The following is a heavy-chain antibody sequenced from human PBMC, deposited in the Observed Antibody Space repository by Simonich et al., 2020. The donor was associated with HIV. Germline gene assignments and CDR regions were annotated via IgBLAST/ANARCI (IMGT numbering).Heavy chain of an antibody. D-gene: IGHD6-13*01. CDR3: ARLTAGGLGEYFQH. CDR2: INHRRST. V-gene: IGHV4-34*01. J-gene: IGHJ1*01. CDR1: GGSFSGYY. Sequence: QVQLQQWGAGLLKPSETLSLTCAVYGGSFSGYYWSWIRQPPGKGLEWIGEINHRRSTNYNPSPKSRVTISVDTSKNQFSRKLSSVTAADTAVYYCARLTAGGLGEYFQHWGQGTLVTVSS.